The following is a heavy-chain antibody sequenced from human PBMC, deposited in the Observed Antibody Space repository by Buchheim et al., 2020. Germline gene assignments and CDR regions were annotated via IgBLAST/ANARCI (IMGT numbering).Heavy chain of an antibody. CDR1: GFKFDTYA. Sequence: EVQLLDSGGGLVQPGGSLRPSCAASGFKFDTYAMGWVRQAPGKGLEWLSGSSASGGGTKYAESVKGRFTISRDTSKNTLYLQMNSLRADDTAVYYCARDRSSSWFYALDVWGQGTT. CDR2: SSASGGGT. V-gene: IGHV3-23*01. D-gene: IGHD6-13*01. CDR3: ARDRSSSWFYALDV. J-gene: IGHJ6*02.